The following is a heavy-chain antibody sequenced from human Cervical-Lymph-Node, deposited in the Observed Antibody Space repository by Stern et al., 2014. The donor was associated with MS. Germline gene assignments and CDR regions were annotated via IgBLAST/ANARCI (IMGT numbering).Heavy chain of an antibody. J-gene: IGHJ6*02. CDR3: ATHRGRVTYYYGLDV. CDR1: GYTLTAMS. CDR2: YDHQHGET. Sequence: VQLVQSGAEVKKPGASVKVSCKVSGYTLTAMSMHWVRQAPGKGLEWMGGYDHQHGETVYAQKIQGRVTMAEDRSTDTAYMELTSLRSDDTAVYYCATHRGRVTYYYGLDVWGQGTTVTVSS. D-gene: IGHD2-21*02. V-gene: IGHV1-24*01.